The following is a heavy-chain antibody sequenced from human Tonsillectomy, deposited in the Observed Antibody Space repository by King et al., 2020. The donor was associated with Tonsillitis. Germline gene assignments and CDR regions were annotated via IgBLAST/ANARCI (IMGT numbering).Heavy chain of an antibody. V-gene: IGHV4-39*01. J-gene: IGHJ5*02. Sequence: LQLQESGPGLVKPSETLSLTCSVSGGSISSSSYYWGWIRQPPGKGLEWIGSMYYSGSTYYNPSLKSRVTISVDTSKHQFSLKLSSVTAADTAVYYCACPYDYNSWFDPWGQGTLVTVSS. CDR2: MYYSGST. CDR1: GGSISSSSYY. D-gene: IGHD5-24*01. CDR3: ACPYDYNSWFDP.